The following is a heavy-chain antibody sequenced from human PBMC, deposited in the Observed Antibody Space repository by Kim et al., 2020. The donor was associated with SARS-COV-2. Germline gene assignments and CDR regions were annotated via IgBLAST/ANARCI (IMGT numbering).Heavy chain of an antibody. D-gene: IGHD2-2*01. Sequence: GASLRLSCAASGFTFSTYEMNWVRQAPGKGLEWVSYISTSGSAIYYADSVKGRFTISRDNAKNSLYLQMNSLRAEDTAVYYCARGLYCSSISCSRYYYYAMDVWGQGTTVTVSS. V-gene: IGHV3-48*03. CDR3: ARGLYCSSISCSRYYYYAMDV. J-gene: IGHJ6*02. CDR1: GFTFSTYE. CDR2: ISTSGSAI.